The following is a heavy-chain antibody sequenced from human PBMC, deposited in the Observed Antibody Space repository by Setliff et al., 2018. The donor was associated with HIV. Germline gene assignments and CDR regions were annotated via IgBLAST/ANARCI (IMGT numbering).Heavy chain of an antibody. CDR2: IYTSGST. CDR1: GGSISSGSYY. J-gene: IGHJ4*02. V-gene: IGHV4-61*02. Sequence: PSETLSLTCTVSGGSISSGSYYWSWIRQPAGKGLEWIGRIYTSGSTNYNPSLKSRVTISVDTSKNQFSLKLSSVIAADTAVYYCAREYSGYVDYWGQGTLVTVSS. D-gene: IGHD5-12*01. CDR3: AREYSGYVDY.